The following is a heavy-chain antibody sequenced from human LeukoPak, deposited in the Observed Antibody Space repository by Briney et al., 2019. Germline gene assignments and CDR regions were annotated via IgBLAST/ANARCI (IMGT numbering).Heavy chain of an antibody. CDR1: GDSISSSSSGYY. J-gene: IGHJ3*02. V-gene: IGHV4-39*01. D-gene: IGHD1-14*01. CDR2: IYYSGST. CDR3: ARRGITTRAAFDI. Sequence: PSETLSLTCTVSGDSISSSSSGYYWGWIRQPPGEGLEWIGSIYYSGSTYYNPSLKSRGTISIDTSKNQFSLKMSSVTAADTAVYYCARRGITTRAAFDIWGQGTMVIVSS.